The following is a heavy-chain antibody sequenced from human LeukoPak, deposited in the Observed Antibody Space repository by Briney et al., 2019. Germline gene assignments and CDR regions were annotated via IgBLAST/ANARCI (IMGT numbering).Heavy chain of an antibody. V-gene: IGHV1-69*05. CDR3: ARDPYGSGRRPIDY. CDR2: IIPIFGTA. Sequence: SVKVSCKASGGAFSSYAISWVRQAPGQGLEWIGRIIPIFGTANYAQKFQGRVTITTDESTSTAYMELSSLRSEDTAVYYCARDPYGSGRRPIDYWGQGTLVTVSS. CDR1: GGAFSSYA. D-gene: IGHD3-10*01. J-gene: IGHJ4*02.